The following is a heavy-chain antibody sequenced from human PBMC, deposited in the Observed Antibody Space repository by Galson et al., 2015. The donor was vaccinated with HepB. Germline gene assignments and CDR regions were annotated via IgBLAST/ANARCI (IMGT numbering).Heavy chain of an antibody. V-gene: IGHV3-53*01. D-gene: IGHD3-10*01. CDR3: ARGWVRGVINWFDP. Sequence: SLRLSCAASGFTVSSNHMSWVRQAPGKGLEWVSVIYSGGSTYYADSVKGRFTISRHNSKNTLYLQMNSLRAEDTAVYYCARGWVRGVINWFDPWGQGTLVTVSS. J-gene: IGHJ5*02. CDR2: IYSGGST. CDR1: GFTVSSNH.